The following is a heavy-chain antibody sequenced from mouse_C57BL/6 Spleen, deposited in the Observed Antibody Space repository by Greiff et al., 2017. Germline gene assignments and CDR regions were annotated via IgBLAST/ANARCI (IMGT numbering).Heavy chain of an antibody. CDR3: ARLYGSPWFAY. D-gene: IGHD1-1*01. V-gene: IGHV14-2*01. J-gene: IGHJ3*01. CDR2: IDPEDGET. CDR1: GFNIKDYY. Sequence: VQLKESGAELVKPGASVKLSCTASGFNIKDYYMHWVKQRTEQGLEWIGRIDPEDGETKYAPKFQGKATITADTSSNTAYLQLSSLTSEDTAVYYCARLYGSPWFAYWGQGTLVTVSA.